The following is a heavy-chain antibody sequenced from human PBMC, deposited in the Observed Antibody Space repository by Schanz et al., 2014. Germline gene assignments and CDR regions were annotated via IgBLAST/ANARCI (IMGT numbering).Heavy chain of an antibody. CDR2: VWSDGSTK. CDR1: GFTFSNYG. CDR3: ARDLSSLIQGDV. D-gene: IGHD2-2*01. J-gene: IGHJ6*04. V-gene: IGHV3-33*08. Sequence: QVLLVESGGGVVQPGRSLRLSCAASGFTFSNYGMHWVRQAPGKGPEWVALVWSDGSTKYYVDSVKGRFTISRDNSMNTLHLQMNGLRAEDTAVYFCARDLSSLIQGDVWRKGTTVTVSS.